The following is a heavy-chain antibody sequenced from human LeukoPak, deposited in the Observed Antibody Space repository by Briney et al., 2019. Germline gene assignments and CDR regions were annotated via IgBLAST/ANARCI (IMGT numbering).Heavy chain of an antibody. CDR1: GFTFSSYS. Sequence: GGSLRLSCAASGFTFSSYSMNWVRQAPGKGLEWVSSISSSSSYIYYADSVKGRFTISRDNAKNSLYLQMNSLRAEDTAVYYCARGHCSSTSCHPHWGQGTLVTVSS. CDR3: ARGHCSSTSCHPH. D-gene: IGHD2-2*01. J-gene: IGHJ4*02. V-gene: IGHV3-21*01. CDR2: ISSSSSYI.